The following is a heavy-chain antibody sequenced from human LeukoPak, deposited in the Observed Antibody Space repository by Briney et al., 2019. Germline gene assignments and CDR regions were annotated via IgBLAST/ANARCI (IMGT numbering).Heavy chain of an antibody. CDR3: ARDRIAAAGPYLWFDP. V-gene: IGHV1-2*02. J-gene: IGHJ5*02. CDR2: INPNSGGT. Sequence: ASVKVSFKASGYTFTGYYMHWVRQPPGQGLEWMGWINPNSGGTNYAQKLQGRVTMTRDTSISTAYMELSRLRSDDTAVYYCARDRIAAAGPYLWFDPWVQGTLVTVSS. CDR1: GYTFTGYY. D-gene: IGHD6-13*01.